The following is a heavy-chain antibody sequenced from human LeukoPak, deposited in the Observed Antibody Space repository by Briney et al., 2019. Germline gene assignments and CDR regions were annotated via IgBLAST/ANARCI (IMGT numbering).Heavy chain of an antibody. CDR2: IHLDGRTT. CDR1: GFTFRSYW. Sequence: GSLRLSCAASGFTFRSYWMHWVRQRPGKELVWVSRIHLDGRTTNYADSVKGRFTISRDNAKNTLYLEMNSLRPEDTAVYYCARLGSPSDYWGQGTLVSVS. CDR3: ARLGSPSDY. V-gene: IGHV3-74*01. J-gene: IGHJ4*02. D-gene: IGHD7-27*01.